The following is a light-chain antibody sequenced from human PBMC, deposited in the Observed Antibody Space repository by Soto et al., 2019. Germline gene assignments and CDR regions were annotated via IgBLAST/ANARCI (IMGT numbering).Light chain of an antibody. CDR3: QQCYKMPT. CDR2: ATS. V-gene: IGKV1-39*01. J-gene: IGKJ5*01. CDR1: QNISIY. Sequence: EIPLTRSPSSLSASMGDRLTLTCRASQNISIYLTWYQHKPGKGPTLLIHATSNLQIGVPSRFSGSGSGTEFTLTISSLQPEDFGTYYCQQCYKMPTFGQGTRLEIK.